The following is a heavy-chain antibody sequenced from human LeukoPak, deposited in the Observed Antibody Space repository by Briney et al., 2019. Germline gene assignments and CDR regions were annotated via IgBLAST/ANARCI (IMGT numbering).Heavy chain of an antibody. Sequence: GGSLRLSCAASRFTISSYAMSWVRQAPGKGLEWVSGISGSSGSTYYADSVKGRFTIARDKSKNTVYLQMNSLRDEDTAVYYCARDPYSGGYGAYYYYYMDVWGKGTTVTVSS. CDR1: RFTISSYA. V-gene: IGHV3-23*01. D-gene: IGHD6-19*01. CDR2: ISGSSGST. CDR3: ARDPYSGGYGAYYYYYMDV. J-gene: IGHJ6*03.